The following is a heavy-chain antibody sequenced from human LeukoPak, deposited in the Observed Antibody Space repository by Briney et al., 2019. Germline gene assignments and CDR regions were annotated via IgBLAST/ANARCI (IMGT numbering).Heavy chain of an antibody. V-gene: IGHV4-4*07. D-gene: IGHD6-13*01. CDR3: AREGPYSGRWYYFDY. J-gene: IGHJ4*02. CDR1: GTSMSRHF. Sequence: PSETLSLTCTYSGTSMSRHFRSWIRQPTTNELDRIQRIYSSGNTNYNPSLKSRVTMSVDTSKNQFSLKLTSVTAADTAFYYCAREGPYSGRWYYFDYWGQGILVTVSP. CDR2: IYSSGNT.